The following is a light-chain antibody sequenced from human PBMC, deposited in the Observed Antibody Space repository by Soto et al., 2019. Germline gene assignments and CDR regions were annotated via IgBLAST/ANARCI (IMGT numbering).Light chain of an antibody. J-gene: IGLJ1*01. Sequence: QPVLTQPASVSGSPGQSITISCTGTSSDVGGYNYVSWYQQHPGKVPKLMIYDVSNRPSGVSNRFSGSKSGNTASLTISGLQAEDEADYYCSSYTSSSTYVFGIGTKLTVL. CDR3: SSYTSSSTYV. CDR1: SSDVGGYNY. V-gene: IGLV2-14*03. CDR2: DVS.